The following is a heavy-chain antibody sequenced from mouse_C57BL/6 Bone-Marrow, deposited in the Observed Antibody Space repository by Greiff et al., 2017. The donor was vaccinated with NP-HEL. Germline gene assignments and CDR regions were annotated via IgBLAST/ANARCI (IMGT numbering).Heavy chain of an antibody. CDR3: ARRYYGSSYGYFDV. CDR1: GYTFTSYW. V-gene: IGHV1-53*01. J-gene: IGHJ1*03. D-gene: IGHD1-1*01. Sequence: VQLQQPGTELVKPGASVKLSCKASGYTFTSYWMHWVKQRPGPGLEWIGNINPSNGGTNYNEKFKSKATLTVDKSSSTAYMPLSSLTSEDSAVDYCARRYYGSSYGYFDVWGTGTTVTVSS. CDR2: INPSNGGT.